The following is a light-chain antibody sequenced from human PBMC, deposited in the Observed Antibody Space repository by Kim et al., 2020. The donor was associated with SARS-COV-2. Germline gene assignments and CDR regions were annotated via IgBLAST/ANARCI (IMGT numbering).Light chain of an antibody. Sequence: YELTQPPSVSVAPGKTATITCGGHNVGGKSVQWYQQKPGQAPVLVIYYDNGRPSGIPERFSGSNSGNTATLTVTRVEAGDEADYYCQVWDTGTLHVVFGGGTQLTVL. V-gene: IGLV3-21*04. CDR3: QVWDTGTLHVV. CDR2: YDN. J-gene: IGLJ2*01. CDR1: NVGGKS.